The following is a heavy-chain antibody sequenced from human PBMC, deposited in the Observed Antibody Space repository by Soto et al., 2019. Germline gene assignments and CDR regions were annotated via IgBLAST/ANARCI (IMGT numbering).Heavy chain of an antibody. J-gene: IGHJ5*02. CDR3: ARGHIVATHNWFDP. CDR2: INHSGST. Sequence: SETMSLTCAVEGGYFSGFYWSWLRQTPGKGLEWIGEINHSGSTNYNPSLKSRVTISVDTSKNQFSLKLSSVTAADTAVYYCARGHIVATHNWFDPRGEGTVVTFSS. D-gene: IGHD5-12*01. V-gene: IGHV4-34*01. CDR1: GGYFSGFY.